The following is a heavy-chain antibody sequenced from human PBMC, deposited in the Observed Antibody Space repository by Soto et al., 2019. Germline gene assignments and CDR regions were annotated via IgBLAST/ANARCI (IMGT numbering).Heavy chain of an antibody. CDR1: GGSFSGYY. J-gene: IGHJ4*02. CDR2: TNHSGST. D-gene: IGHD3-16*02. V-gene: IGHV4-34*01. Sequence: SETLSLTCAVYGGSFSGYYWSWIRQPPGKGLEWIGETNHSGSTNYNPSLKSRVTISVDTSKNQFSLKLSSVTSADTAVYYCARGKLSDYVWGSYRYHFDYWGQGTVVTVSS. CDR3: ARGKLSDYVWGSYRYHFDY.